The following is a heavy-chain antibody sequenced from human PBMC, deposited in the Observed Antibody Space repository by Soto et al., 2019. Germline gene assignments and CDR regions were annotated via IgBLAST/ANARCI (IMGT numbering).Heavy chain of an antibody. CDR3: ARVGLGLFGMDV. V-gene: IGHV3-48*02. J-gene: IGHJ6*02. CDR2: ISGSSTI. CDR1: GFTFSSYS. Sequence: EVQLVESGGGLVQPGWSLRVSCAASGFTFSSYSINWVRQAPGKGLEWVSYISGSSTIYYADSVKGRFTISRDNAKNSLYLQMNSLRDEDTAVYYCARVGLGLFGMDVWGQGTTVTVSS. D-gene: IGHD3-16*01.